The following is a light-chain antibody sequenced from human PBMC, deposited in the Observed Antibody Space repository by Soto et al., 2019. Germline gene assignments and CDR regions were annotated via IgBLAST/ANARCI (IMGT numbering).Light chain of an antibody. CDR3: QQYNSYSLT. CDR1: QSISSW. Sequence: IQMTQSPSTLSASVGDRVTITCRASQSISSWLAWYQQKPGKAPKLLINKASSLESGVPSRFSGSGSGTEFTLTISSLQPDDFATYYCQQYNSYSLTFGGGTKVDIK. CDR2: KAS. V-gene: IGKV1-5*03. J-gene: IGKJ4*01.